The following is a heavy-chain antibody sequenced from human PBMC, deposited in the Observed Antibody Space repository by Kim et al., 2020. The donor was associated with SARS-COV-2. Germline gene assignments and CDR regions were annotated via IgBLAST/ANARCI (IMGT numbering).Heavy chain of an antibody. CDR3: AREVSPSTRPSWFDP. Sequence: AQQFQGRVTMTRNTSISTAYMELRSLRSEDTAVYYCAREVSPSTRPSWFDPWGQGTLVTVSS. V-gene: IGHV1-8*01. D-gene: IGHD6-6*01. J-gene: IGHJ5*02.